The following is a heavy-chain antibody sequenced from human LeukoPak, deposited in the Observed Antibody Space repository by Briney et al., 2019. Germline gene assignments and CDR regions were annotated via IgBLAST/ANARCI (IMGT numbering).Heavy chain of an antibody. J-gene: IGHJ4*02. CDR1: GYSISSGPF. D-gene: IGHD4-17*01. CDR3: ARPVMTTVTTGGFGY. V-gene: IGHV4-38-2*02. Sequence: ETLSLTCTVSGYSISSGPFWGWIRQPPGKGLEWIGNIYHSGSAYYNPSLRGRVTLSVDTSKNQFSLKLSSVTAADTAVYYCARPVMTTVTTGGFGYWGQGTLVTVSS. CDR2: IYHSGSA.